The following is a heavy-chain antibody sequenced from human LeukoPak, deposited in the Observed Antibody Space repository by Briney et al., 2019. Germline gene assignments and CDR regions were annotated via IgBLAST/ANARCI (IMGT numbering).Heavy chain of an antibody. D-gene: IGHD3-16*01. V-gene: IGHV2-5*01. CDR3: VHISVGDDAFDI. J-gene: IGHJ3*02. CDR1: GFSLSTSGVG. CDR2: VYWNDDK. Sequence: GSGPTLVNPTQTLTLTCTFSGFSLSTSGVGVGWIRQPPGKALEWLAVVYWNDDKRYSPSLKSRLTITKDTSKNQVVLTMSNMDPVDTATNCCVHISVGDDAFDIWGQGTMVTVSS.